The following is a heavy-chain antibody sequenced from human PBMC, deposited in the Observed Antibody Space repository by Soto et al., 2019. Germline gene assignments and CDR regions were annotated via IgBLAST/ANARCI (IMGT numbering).Heavy chain of an antibody. V-gene: IGHV4-30-4*01. Sequence: SETLSLTCTVSGGSISSGDYYWSWIRQPPGKGLEWIGYIYYSGSTYYNPSLKSRVTISVDTSKNQFSLKLSSVTAADTAVYYCARGLGYCSGGSCPTFFDYWGQGTLVTVSS. CDR1: GGSISSGDYY. J-gene: IGHJ4*02. D-gene: IGHD2-15*01. CDR2: IYYSGST. CDR3: ARGLGYCSGGSCPTFFDY.